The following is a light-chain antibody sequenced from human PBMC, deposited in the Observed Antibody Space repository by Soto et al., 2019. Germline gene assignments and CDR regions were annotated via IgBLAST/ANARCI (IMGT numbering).Light chain of an antibody. CDR1: QAISSW. J-gene: IGKJ4*01. CDR2: ASS. V-gene: IGKV1-12*02. CDR3: QEANSFT. Sequence: DIQMTQSPSSVAASVGYRDTITCRASQAISSWLAWYQQKPGRAPKLLIYASSSLQSGVPSRFSGSGSGTDFTLTIRSLQPEDFATYYCQEANSFTFGGGTKVEIK.